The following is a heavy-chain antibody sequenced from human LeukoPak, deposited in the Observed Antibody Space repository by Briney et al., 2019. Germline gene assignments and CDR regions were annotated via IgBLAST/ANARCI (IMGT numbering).Heavy chain of an antibody. CDR2: IYYSGST. D-gene: IGHD6-13*01. J-gene: IGHJ4*02. CDR1: GGSISSYY. V-gene: IGHV4-59*01. CDR3: ARGGNGPGYSSSWYYFDY. Sequence: SETLSLTCTVSGGSISSYYWSWIRQPPGKGLEWIGYIYYSGSTNYNPSLKSRVTISVDTSKNQFSLKLSSVTAADTAVYYCARGGNGPGYSSSWYYFDYWGQGTLVTVSS.